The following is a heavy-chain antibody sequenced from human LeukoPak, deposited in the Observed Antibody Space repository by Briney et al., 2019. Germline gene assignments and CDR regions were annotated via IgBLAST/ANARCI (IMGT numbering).Heavy chain of an antibody. Sequence: PSETLSLTCSVSGGSISSNFWSWIRQPPGKGLECMGYIYSSGSTKYNPSLKSRVTISVDTSKNQFSLKLSSVTAADTAVYYCARCRDEFGDYGFDFWGQGNLVTVSS. CDR1: GGSISSNF. CDR2: IYSSGST. J-gene: IGHJ4*02. V-gene: IGHV4-59*01. CDR3: ARCRDEFGDYGFDF. D-gene: IGHD4-17*01.